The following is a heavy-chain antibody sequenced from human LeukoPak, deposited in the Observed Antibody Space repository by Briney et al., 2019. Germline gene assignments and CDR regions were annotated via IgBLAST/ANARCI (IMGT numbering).Heavy chain of an antibody. CDR2: IYYSGST. Sequence: SETLSLTCTVSGGSISSGGYYWSWIRQHPGKGLEWIGYIYYSGSTYYNPSLKSRVTISVDTSKNQFSLKLSSVTAADTAVYYCASSYDSSGYYVFDYWGQGTLVTVSS. CDR3: ASSYDSSGYYVFDY. J-gene: IGHJ4*02. D-gene: IGHD3-22*01. CDR1: GGSISSGGYY. V-gene: IGHV4-31*03.